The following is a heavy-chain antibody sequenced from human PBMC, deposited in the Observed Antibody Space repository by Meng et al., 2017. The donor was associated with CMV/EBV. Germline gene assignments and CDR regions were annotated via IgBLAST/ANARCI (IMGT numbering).Heavy chain of an antibody. V-gene: IGHV4-38-2*01. CDR3: AKMATRTTYWTGSDGFDV. CDR1: GHPISSGYF. D-gene: IGHD2/OR15-2a*01. J-gene: IGHJ3*01. CDR2: IYPSGTA. Sequence: SETLSPTCPVSGHPISSGYFWGWSRQAPGKGLEWIGSIYPSGTAFYNPSLKSRVTISADTTNNRFSLRLSLVTAADTALYYCAKMATRTTYWTGSDGFDVWGQGTMVTVSS.